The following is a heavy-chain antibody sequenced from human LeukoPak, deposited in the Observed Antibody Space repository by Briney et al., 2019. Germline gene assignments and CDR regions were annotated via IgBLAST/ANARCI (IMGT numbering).Heavy chain of an antibody. V-gene: IGHV3-30*02. D-gene: IGHD6-6*01. Sequence: GGPLRLSCAASGFTFSSYGMHWVRQAPGKGLEWVAFISYDGTNKFYTDSVKGRFTMSRVNSKSMLYLEMNSLRVEDTAVYYCAKVDYSSSYSWGQGILVTVSS. CDR1: GFTFSSYG. CDR2: ISYDGTNK. CDR3: AKVDYSSSYS. J-gene: IGHJ4*02.